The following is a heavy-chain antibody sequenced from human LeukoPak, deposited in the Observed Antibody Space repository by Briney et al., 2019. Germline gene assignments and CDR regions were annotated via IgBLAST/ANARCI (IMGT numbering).Heavy chain of an antibody. J-gene: IGHJ4*02. V-gene: IGHV3-23*01. D-gene: IGHD1-26*01. CDR2: ISGSGGRT. CDR1: GFTFSDYG. Sequence: GGTLRLSCAASGFTFSDYGMSWVRQAPGKGLEWVSAISGSGGRTYYADSVKGRFTISRDNSKNTLYLQMNSLRAEDTAVYYCARDRMGATLYFDLWSQGTLVTVSS. CDR3: ARDRMGATLYFDL.